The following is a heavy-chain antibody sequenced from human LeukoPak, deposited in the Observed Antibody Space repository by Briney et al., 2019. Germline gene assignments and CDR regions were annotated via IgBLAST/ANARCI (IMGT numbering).Heavy chain of an antibody. CDR3: ARRRTTVTTSLDY. J-gene: IGHJ4*02. CDR2: ISSSSSYI. V-gene: IGHV3-21*01. Sequence: GGSLRLSCAASGFTFSSYTMNWVRQAPGKGLEWVSSISSSSSYIYYADSVKGRFTISRDNAKNSLYLQMNSLRAEDTAVYYCARRRTTVTTSLDYWGQGTLVTVSS. D-gene: IGHD4-17*01. CDR1: GFTFSSYT.